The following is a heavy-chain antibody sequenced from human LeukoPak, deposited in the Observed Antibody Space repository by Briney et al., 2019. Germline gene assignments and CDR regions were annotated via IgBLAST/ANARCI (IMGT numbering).Heavy chain of an antibody. D-gene: IGHD5-24*01. J-gene: IGHJ5*02. CDR2: ICGNCDRT. Sequence: GGSLGLSCVASGFTLGSQAMSWVRQAPGKGLEWVSAICGNCDRTYYADSVKGRFTISRDNSKNILYLQMNSLRAEDTAVYYCVKNHGDGGPNWFDPWGQGTLVTVSS. CDR1: GFTLGSQA. V-gene: IGHV3-23*01. CDR3: VKNHGDGGPNWFDP.